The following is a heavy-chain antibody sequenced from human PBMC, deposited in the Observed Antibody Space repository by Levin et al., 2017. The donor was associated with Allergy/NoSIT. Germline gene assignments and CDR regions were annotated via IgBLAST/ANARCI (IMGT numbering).Heavy chain of an antibody. V-gene: IGHV3-48*03. CDR2: ISTGGNTR. CDR3: ARSGDNAGSGTYHDS. D-gene: IGHD3-10*01. CDR1: GFTFSTHE. Sequence: GGSLRLSCAASGFTFSTHEMNWVRQAPGKGLEWVSFISTGGNTRYYADSVKGRVTISADNANNSLFLQMSNLRAEDTAVYYCARSGDNAGSGTYHDSWGQGTLVTVSS. J-gene: IGHJ5*02.